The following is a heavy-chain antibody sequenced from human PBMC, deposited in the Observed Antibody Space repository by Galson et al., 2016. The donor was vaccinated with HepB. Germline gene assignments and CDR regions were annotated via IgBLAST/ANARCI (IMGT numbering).Heavy chain of an antibody. V-gene: IGHV3-30*18. CDR2: ISYDGSKK. Sequence: SLRLSCAASGFSFSSFGMHWVRQAPGKGLEWVAVISYDGSKKFYVDSVKGRFTISRDNATNILYLQMNSLRTEDTAVYYCAKALYHDFLTGYYSYFQHWGQGTLVTVSS. J-gene: IGHJ1*01. D-gene: IGHD3-9*01. CDR1: GFSFSSFG. CDR3: AKALYHDFLTGYYSYFQH.